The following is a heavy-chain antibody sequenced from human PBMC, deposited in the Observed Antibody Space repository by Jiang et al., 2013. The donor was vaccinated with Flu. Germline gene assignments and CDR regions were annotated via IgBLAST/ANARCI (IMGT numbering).Heavy chain of an antibody. Sequence: GLVKPSETLSLTCTVSGGSISSYYWSWIRQPPGKGLEWIGYIYYSGSTNYNPSLKSRVTISVDTSKNQFSLKLSSVTAAGTAVYYCARQGSGFPIDAFDIWGQGTMVTVSS. CDR1: GGSISSYY. V-gene: IGHV4-59*08. CDR2: IYYSGST. D-gene: IGHD6-19*01. CDR3: ARQGSGFPIDAFDI. J-gene: IGHJ3*02.